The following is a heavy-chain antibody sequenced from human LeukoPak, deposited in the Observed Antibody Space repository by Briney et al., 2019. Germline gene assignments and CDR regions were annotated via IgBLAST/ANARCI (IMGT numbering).Heavy chain of an antibody. CDR1: GGTFSSYA. Sequence: SVKASCKASGGTFSSYAISWVRQAPGQGLEWMGGIIPIFGTANYAQKFQGRVTITADESTSTAYMELSSLRSEDTAVYYCARDVYSHTRRGTYGMDVWGQGTTVTVSS. CDR3: ARDVYSHTRRGTYGMDV. D-gene: IGHD1/OR15-1a*01. CDR2: IIPIFGTA. V-gene: IGHV1-69*01. J-gene: IGHJ6*02.